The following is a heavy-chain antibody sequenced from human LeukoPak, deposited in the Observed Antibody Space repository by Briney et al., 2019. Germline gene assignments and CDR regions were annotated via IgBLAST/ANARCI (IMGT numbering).Heavy chain of an antibody. Sequence: PSETLSLTCTVSGGSISSYYWSWIRQPPGKGLEWIGYIYYSGSTNYNPSLKSRVTISVDTSKNQFSLKLSSVTAADTAVYYCAGHGPLTPHFDYWGQGTLVTVSS. CDR1: GGSISSYY. J-gene: IGHJ4*02. V-gene: IGHV4-59*08. CDR3: AGHGPLTPHFDY. CDR2: IYYSGST. D-gene: IGHD2-15*01.